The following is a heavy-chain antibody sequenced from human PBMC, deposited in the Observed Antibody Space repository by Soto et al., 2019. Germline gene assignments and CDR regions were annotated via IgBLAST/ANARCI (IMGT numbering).Heavy chain of an antibody. V-gene: IGHV3-23*01. D-gene: IGHD6-6*01. J-gene: IGHJ6*02. CDR3: VKDQKQAAGRPKDMDV. CDR1: GFTFINCA. CDR2: ISGSSGTT. Sequence: GSLRLSCAASGFTFINCAMNWVRQAPGKGLEWVSVISGSSGTTYYADSVKGRFTTSRDNSKNTLYLQMNSLRAEDTAVYYCVKDQKQAAGRPKDMDVRGQGTTVTVSS.